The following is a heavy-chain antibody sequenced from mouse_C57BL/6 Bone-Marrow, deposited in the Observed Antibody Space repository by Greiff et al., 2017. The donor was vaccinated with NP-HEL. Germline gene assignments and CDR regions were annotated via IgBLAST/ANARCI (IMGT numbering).Heavy chain of an antibody. CDR1: GYTFTSYW. Sequence: QVQLQQPGAELVMPGASVKLSCKASGYTFTSYWMHWVKQRPGQGLEWIGEIDPSDSYTNYNQKFKGKSTLTVDKSSSTAYMQLSSLTSEDSAVYYCARDGQLRRNYFDYRGQGTTLTVSS. V-gene: IGHV1-69*01. D-gene: IGHD3-2*02. J-gene: IGHJ2*01. CDR2: IDPSDSYT. CDR3: ARDGQLRRNYFDY.